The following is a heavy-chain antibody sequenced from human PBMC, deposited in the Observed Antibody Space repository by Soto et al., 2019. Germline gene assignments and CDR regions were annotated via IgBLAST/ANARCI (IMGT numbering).Heavy chain of an antibody. V-gene: IGHV3-15*01. CDR3: TTFKGPDYYYYMDV. J-gene: IGHJ6*03. Sequence: GGSLRLSCAASGFTFSNAWMSWVRQAPGKGLEWVGRIKSKTDGGTTDYAAPVKGRFTISRDDSKNTLYLQMNSLKTEDTAVYYCTTFKGPDYYYYMDVWGKGTTVTVSS. CDR1: GFTFSNAW. CDR2: IKSKTDGGTT.